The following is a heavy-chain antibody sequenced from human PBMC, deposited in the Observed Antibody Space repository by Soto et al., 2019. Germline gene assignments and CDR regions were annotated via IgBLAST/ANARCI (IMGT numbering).Heavy chain of an antibody. CDR1: GFTFSSYA. J-gene: IGHJ4*02. D-gene: IGHD3-22*01. CDR2: ISGSGGST. Sequence: GGSLRLSCAASGFTFSSYAMSWALQATGKGLAWVSAISGSGGSTYYADSVKGRFTISRDNSKNTLYLQMNRLRAEDTAVYYCAKKGSDSSGMGYWGQGTQVTVSS. V-gene: IGHV3-23*01. CDR3: AKKGSDSSGMGY.